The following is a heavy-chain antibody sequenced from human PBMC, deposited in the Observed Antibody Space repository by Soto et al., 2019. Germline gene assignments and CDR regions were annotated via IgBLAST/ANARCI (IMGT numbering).Heavy chain of an antibody. CDR1: GGSISSGDYY. CDR2: IYYSGST. V-gene: IGHV4-30-4*01. CDR3: AREAPPTTVTTST. D-gene: IGHD4-17*01. J-gene: IGHJ5*02. Sequence: SETLSLTCTVSGGSISSGDYYWSWIRQPPGKGLEWIGYIYYSGSTYYNPSLKSRVTISVDTSKNQFSLKLSSVTAADTAVYYCAREAPPTTVTTSTWGQGTLVTVSS.